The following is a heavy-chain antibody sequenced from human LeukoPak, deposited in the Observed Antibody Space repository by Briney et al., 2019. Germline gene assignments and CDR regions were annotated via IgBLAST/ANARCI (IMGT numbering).Heavy chain of an antibody. CDR3: ARVSCSSTSCPRRDALDV. V-gene: IGHV4-34*01. J-gene: IGHJ3*01. Sequence: SETLPLTCAVYGGSFSGYYWSWIRQPPGKGLEWIGEINHSGSTNYNPSLKSRVTISVDTSKNQFSLNLTSVTTADTAVYYCARVSCSSTSCPRRDALDVWGQGTMVTVSS. D-gene: IGHD2-2*01. CDR2: INHSGST. CDR1: GGSFSGYY.